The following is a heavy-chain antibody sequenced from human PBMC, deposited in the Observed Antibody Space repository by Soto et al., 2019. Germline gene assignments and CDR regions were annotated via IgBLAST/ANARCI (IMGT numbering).Heavy chain of an antibody. D-gene: IGHD1-1*01. CDR2: LYDVDGT. J-gene: IGHJ3*01. CDR1: GFTVSGKRY. V-gene: IGHV3-53*01. Sequence: PVGSLRLSCAALGFTVSGKRYVAWVRQAPGKGLKWISALYDVDGTFYADSVKGRFTTSSDSSKTTVYLQMNGLRPDDTAVYYCASWHEREHAYDVWGRGTTVTVSS. CDR3: ASWHEREHAYDV.